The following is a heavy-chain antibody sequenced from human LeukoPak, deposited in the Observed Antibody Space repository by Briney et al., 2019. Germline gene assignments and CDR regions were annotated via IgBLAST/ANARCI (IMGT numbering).Heavy chain of an antibody. D-gene: IGHD3-10*01. CDR3: ARAAMVRGVDYFDY. V-gene: IGHV3-23*01. CDR1: GFTFSSYS. Sequence: PGGSLRLSCAASGFTFSSYSMTWVRQAPGKGLEWVSVISGSGGSTYYGDSVKGRFTISRDNSKNTLYLQMYSLRAEDTAVYYCARAAMVRGVDYFDYWGQGTLVTVSS. J-gene: IGHJ4*02. CDR2: ISGSGGST.